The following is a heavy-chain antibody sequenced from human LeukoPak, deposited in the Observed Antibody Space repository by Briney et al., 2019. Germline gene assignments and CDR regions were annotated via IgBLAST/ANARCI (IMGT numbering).Heavy chain of an antibody. CDR2: INPSGGST. Sequence: ASVKVSCKASGYTFTSYYMHWVRQAPGQGLEWMGIINPSGGSTSYAQKSQGRVTMTRDMSTSTVYMELSSLRSEDTAVYYCARAGSRYYYDSSGPTWDYWGQGTLVTVSS. V-gene: IGHV1-46*01. J-gene: IGHJ4*02. CDR3: ARAGSRYYYDSSGPTWDY. D-gene: IGHD3-22*01. CDR1: GYTFTSYY.